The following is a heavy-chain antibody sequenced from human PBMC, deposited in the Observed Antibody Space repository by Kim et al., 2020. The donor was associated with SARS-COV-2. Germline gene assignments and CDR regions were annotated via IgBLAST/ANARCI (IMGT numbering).Heavy chain of an antibody. V-gene: IGHV3-30*03. CDR3: AATYYYGSGSYYRGADAFDI. D-gene: IGHD3-10*01. CDR1: GFTFSSYG. Sequence: GGSLRLSCAASGFTFSSYGMHWVRQAPGKGLEWVAVISYDGSNKYYADSVKGRFTISRDNSKNTLYLQMNSLRAEDTAVYYCAATYYYGSGSYYRGADAFDIWGQGTMVTVSS. CDR2: ISYDGSNK. J-gene: IGHJ3*02.